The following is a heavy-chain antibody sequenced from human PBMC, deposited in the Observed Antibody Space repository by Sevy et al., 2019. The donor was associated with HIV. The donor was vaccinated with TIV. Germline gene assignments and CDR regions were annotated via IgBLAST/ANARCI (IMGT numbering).Heavy chain of an antibody. V-gene: IGHV3-33*01. J-gene: IGHJ4*02. CDR1: GFTFSSYG. D-gene: IGHD2-15*01. CDR3: ARDLIGYCSGGSCYSRPGY. CDR2: IWYDGSNK. Sequence: GGSLRLSCAASGFTFSSYGMHWVRQAPGKGLEWVAVIWYDGSNKYYADSVKGRFTISRDNSKNTLYLQMNSLRAEDTAVYYCARDLIGYCSGGSCYSRPGYWGQGTLVTVPS.